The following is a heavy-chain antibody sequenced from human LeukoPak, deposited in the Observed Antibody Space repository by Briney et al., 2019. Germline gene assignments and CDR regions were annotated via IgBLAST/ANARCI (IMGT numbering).Heavy chain of an antibody. J-gene: IGHJ4*02. CDR2: ISSSGSYT. Sequence: GGSLRLSCVASGFTFSIYNMNWVRQAPGKRLEWVSSISSSGSYTFYADSLKGRFTISRDNAKNSLFLQMNSLTAEDTAVYYCTRDPSDCWGQGTLVTVSS. V-gene: IGHV3-21*01. CDR1: GFTFSIYN. CDR3: TRDPSDC.